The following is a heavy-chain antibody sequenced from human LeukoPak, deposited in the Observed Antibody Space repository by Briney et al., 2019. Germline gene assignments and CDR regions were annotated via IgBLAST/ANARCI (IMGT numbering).Heavy chain of an antibody. CDR2: MNPNSGNT. CDR3: ARGEAAIFGVVILDY. D-gene: IGHD3-3*01. Sequence: ASVKVSCKASGYTFTSYDINWVRQATGQGLEWXXWMNPNSGNTGYAQKFQGRVTMTRNTSISTAYMELSSLRSEDTAVYYCARGEAAIFGVVILDYWGQGTLVTVSS. J-gene: IGHJ4*02. CDR1: GYTFTSYD. V-gene: IGHV1-8*01.